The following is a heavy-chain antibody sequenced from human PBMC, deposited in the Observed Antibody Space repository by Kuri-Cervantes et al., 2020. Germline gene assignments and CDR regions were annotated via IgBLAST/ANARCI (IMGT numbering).Heavy chain of an antibody. CDR1: GGSISSSSYY. Sequence: SETLSLTCTVSGGSISSSSYYWGWIRQPPGKGLEWIGSIYYSGSTYYNPSLKSRVTISVDTSKNQFSLKLSSVTAADTAVYYCARTVADFFRRGSPFDYWGQGTLVTVSS. CDR3: ARTVADFFRRGSPFDY. CDR2: IYYSGST. D-gene: IGHD6-19*01. J-gene: IGHJ4*02. V-gene: IGHV4-39*07.